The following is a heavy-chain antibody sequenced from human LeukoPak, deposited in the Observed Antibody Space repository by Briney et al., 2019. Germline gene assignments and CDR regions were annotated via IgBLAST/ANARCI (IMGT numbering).Heavy chain of an antibody. J-gene: IGHJ4*02. D-gene: IGHD6-13*01. CDR1: GFTFSSYS. CDR3: AKPSSWYGFDY. Sequence: GGSLRLSCAASGFTFSSYSMNWVRQAPGKGLEWVSYISSSSSTIYYVDSVKGRFTISRDNAKNSLYLQMNSLRAEDTAVYYCAKPSSWYGFDYWGQGTLVPSPQ. V-gene: IGHV3-48*04. CDR2: ISSSSSTI.